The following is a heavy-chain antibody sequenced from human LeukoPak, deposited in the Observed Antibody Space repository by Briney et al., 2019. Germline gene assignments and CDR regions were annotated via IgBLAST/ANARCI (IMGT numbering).Heavy chain of an antibody. V-gene: IGHV3-9*01. CDR2: ISWNSGSI. CDR1: GFTFDDYA. J-gene: IGHJ4*02. CDR3: AKDMGDYVWGLFDY. D-gene: IGHD3-16*01. Sequence: PGGSLRLSCAASGFTFDDYAMHWVRQAPGKGLEWVSGISWNSGSIGYADSVKGRFTISRDNAKNSLYLQMNSLRAEDTALYYCAKDMGDYVWGLFDYWGQGTLVTVSS.